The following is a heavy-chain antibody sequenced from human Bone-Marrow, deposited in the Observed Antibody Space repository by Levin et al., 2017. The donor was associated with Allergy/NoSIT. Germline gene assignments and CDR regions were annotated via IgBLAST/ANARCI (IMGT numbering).Heavy chain of an antibody. CDR3: VRGSGFLLDY. Sequence: GGSLRLSCVASGFSFSSFWMAWVRQSSGKGLEWVAILREDRGEEYYVDSVRGRFTISRDNAKNSVYLEMNSLRGEDTALYYCVRGSGFLLDYWGQGTQVTVSS. CDR1: GFSFSSFW. J-gene: IGHJ4*02. V-gene: IGHV3-7*04. D-gene: IGHD6-19*01. CDR2: LREDRGEE.